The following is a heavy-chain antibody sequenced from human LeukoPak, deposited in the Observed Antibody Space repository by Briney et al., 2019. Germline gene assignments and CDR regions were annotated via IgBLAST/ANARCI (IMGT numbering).Heavy chain of an antibody. Sequence: PSETLSLTCTVSGGSISSYYWSWIRQPPGKGLEWIGYIYYSGSTNYNPSLKSRVTISVDTSKNQFSLKLSSVTAADTAVYYCASTPYYYDSSGYYKRAYYYYGMDVWGQGTTVTVSS. CDR1: GGSISSYY. D-gene: IGHD3-22*01. CDR3: ASTPYYYDSSGYYKRAYYYYGMDV. CDR2: IYYSGST. J-gene: IGHJ6*02. V-gene: IGHV4-59*01.